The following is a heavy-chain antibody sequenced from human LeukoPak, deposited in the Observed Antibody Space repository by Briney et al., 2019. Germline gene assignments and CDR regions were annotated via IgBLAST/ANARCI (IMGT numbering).Heavy chain of an antibody. V-gene: IGHV4-4*07. CDR3: ARERAYYDILPRWFDP. Sequence: SETLSLTCTVSGGSISSDYWSWIRQPAEKGLEWIGRIYTSGSTNYNPSLKSRVTISLDTSKNQFSLKLSSVTAADTAVYYCARERAYYDILPRWFDPWGQGTLVTVSS. CDR1: GGSISSDY. J-gene: IGHJ5*02. D-gene: IGHD3-9*01. CDR2: IYTSGST.